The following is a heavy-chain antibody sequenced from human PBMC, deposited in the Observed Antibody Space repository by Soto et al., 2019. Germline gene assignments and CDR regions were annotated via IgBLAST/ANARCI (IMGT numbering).Heavy chain of an antibody. V-gene: IGHV3-23*01. D-gene: IGHD3-16*01. CDR3: VKYTVTEDLGES. CDR1: GFTFSSYA. Sequence: EVQLLESGGDVVRPGGSLRLSCAASGFTFSSYAMGWVRQAPGKGLEWVAGVRRAGTYTFYADSVRGRFSISRDNSRDTVDLYMNALRGDDTSVYFGVKYTVTEDLGESWGQGTLVSVSS. CDR2: VRRAGTYT. J-gene: IGHJ5*02.